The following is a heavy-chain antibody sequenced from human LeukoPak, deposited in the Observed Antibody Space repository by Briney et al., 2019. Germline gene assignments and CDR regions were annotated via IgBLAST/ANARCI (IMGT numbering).Heavy chain of an antibody. J-gene: IGHJ6*04. CDR2: IYNSGST. D-gene: IGHD2-2*01. V-gene: IGHV4-59*12. CDR1: GDSFSYFY. CDR3: ARESLGSVDPRGYSSTVSQDV. Sequence: SETLSLTCTVSGDSFSYFYWSWIRQPPGKGVEWIGYIYNSGSTNYNPSLKSRVTISLDTSKNQFSLKLSSVTAADTAVYYCARESLGSVDPRGYSSTVSQDVWGKGTTVTISS.